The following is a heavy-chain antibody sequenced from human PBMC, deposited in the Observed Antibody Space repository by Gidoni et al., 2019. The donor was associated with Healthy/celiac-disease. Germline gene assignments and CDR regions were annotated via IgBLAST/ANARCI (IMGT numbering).Heavy chain of an antibody. CDR2: IIPILGIA. D-gene: IGHD2-2*01. CDR3: ASRYCSSTSCYAGDYYYYYGMDV. J-gene: IGHJ6*02. Sequence: QVQLVQSGAEVKKPGSSVTVSCKASGGTFSSYAISWVRQAPGQGLEWMGRIIPILGIANYAQKFQGRVTITADKSTSTAYMELSSLRSEDTAVYYCASRYCSSTSCYAGDYYYYYGMDVWGQGTTVTVSS. V-gene: IGHV1-69*04. CDR1: GGTFSSYA.